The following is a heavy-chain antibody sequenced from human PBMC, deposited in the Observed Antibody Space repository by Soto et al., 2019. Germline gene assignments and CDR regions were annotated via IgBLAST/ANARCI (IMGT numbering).Heavy chain of an antibody. J-gene: IGHJ3*02. V-gene: IGHV3-33*01. CDR3: ARGVFDWLEDAFDI. CDR1: GFTFSSYG. D-gene: IGHD3-9*01. CDR2: IWYDGSNK. Sequence: GGSLRLSCAASGFTFSSYGMHWVRQAPGKGLEWVAVIWYDGSNKYYADSVKGRFTISRDNSKNTLYLQMNSLRAEDTAVYYCARGVFDWLEDAFDIWGQGTMVTVSS.